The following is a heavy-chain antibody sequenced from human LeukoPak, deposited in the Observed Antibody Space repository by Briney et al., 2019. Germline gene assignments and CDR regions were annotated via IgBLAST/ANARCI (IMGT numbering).Heavy chain of an antibody. J-gene: IGHJ4*02. CDR2: IYHSGST. CDR3: ARGLGYSYGKRALDY. V-gene: IGHV4-39*07. CDR1: GGSISSSSYY. Sequence: PSETLSLTCTVSGGSISSSSYYWGWIRQPPGKGLEWIGSIYHSGSTYYNPSLKSRVTISVDTSKNQFSLKLSSVTAADTAVYYCARGLGYSYGKRALDYWVTGALVIVSS. D-gene: IGHD5-18*01.